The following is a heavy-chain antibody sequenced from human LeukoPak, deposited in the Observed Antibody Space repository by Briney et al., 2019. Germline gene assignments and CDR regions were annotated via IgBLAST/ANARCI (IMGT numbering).Heavy chain of an antibody. CDR3: ARLTMVRGVIVGDYYYYYSMDV. Sequence: PGGSLRLSCVASGFTFSSYWMSWVRRAPGKGLEWVANLIPDGSESYYVDSVKGRFTITRDNAKSSLYLQMNSLRAGDTAVYYCARLTMVRGVIVGDYYYYYSMDVWGKGTTVIVSS. CDR1: GFTFSSYW. D-gene: IGHD3-10*01. J-gene: IGHJ6*03. V-gene: IGHV3-7*01. CDR2: LIPDGSES.